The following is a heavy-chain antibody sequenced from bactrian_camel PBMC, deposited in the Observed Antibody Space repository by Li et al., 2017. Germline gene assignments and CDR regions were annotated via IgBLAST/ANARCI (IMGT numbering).Heavy chain of an antibody. CDR2: LVTSGAVDSTT. CDR1: YTYTKTC. V-gene: IGHV3S1*01. J-gene: IGHJ4*01. D-gene: IGHD6*01. Sequence: GSLRLSCTYTYTKTCMGWFRQGPGTERETVATLVTSGAVDSTTYYRRSVQGRFTISLDNAKKTLYLQMNSLKPEDTAMYYCTAIKATKFTRLRCDYGGSWYRYNVWGQGTQVTVS. CDR3: TAIKATKFTRLRCDYGGSWYRYNV.